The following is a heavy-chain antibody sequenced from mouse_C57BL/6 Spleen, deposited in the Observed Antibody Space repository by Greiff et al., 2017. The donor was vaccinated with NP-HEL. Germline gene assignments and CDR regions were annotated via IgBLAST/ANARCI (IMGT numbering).Heavy chain of an antibody. Sequence: SGAELVKPGASVKMSCKASGYTFTSYWITWVKQRPGQGLEWIGDIYPGSGSTNYNEKFKSKATLTVDTSSSTAYMQLSSLTSEDSAVYYCARGGDGYYVHWGQGTTLTVSS. V-gene: IGHV1-55*01. CDR1: GYTFTSYW. CDR3: ARGGDGYYVH. J-gene: IGHJ2*01. D-gene: IGHD2-3*01. CDR2: IYPGSGST.